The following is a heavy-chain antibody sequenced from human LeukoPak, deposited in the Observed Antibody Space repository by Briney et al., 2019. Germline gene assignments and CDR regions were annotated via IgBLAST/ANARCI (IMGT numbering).Heavy chain of an antibody. J-gene: IGHJ5*02. D-gene: IGHD6-19*01. V-gene: IGHV3-74*01. CDR1: GFTFSRYW. Sequence: GGSLRLSCAASGFTFSRYWMHWVRQAPGKGLVWVSRINSDGSSTSYADSVKGRFTISRDNAKNTLYLQMNSLRAEDTAVYYCARPGYSSGWYSGWFDPWGQGTLVTVSS. CDR3: ARPGYSSGWYSGWFDP. CDR2: INSDGSST.